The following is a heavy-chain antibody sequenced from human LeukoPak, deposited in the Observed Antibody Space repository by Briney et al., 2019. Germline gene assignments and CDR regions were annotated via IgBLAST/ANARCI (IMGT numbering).Heavy chain of an antibody. Sequence: PGGSLRLSCAASGFTFSSYAMSWVRQAPGKGLEWVAVISYDGSNKYYADSVKGRFTISRDNSKNTLYLQMNSLRAEDTAVYYCAKDPGGDYWGQGTLVTVSS. D-gene: IGHD3-10*01. J-gene: IGHJ4*02. V-gene: IGHV3-30*18. CDR1: GFTFSSYA. CDR2: ISYDGSNK. CDR3: AKDPGGDY.